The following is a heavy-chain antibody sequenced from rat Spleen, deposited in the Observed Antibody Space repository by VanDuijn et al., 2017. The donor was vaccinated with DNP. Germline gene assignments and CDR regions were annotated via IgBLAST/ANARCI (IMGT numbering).Heavy chain of an antibody. V-gene: IGHV2-77*01. CDR3: YNNYFDY. CDR1: GFSLTNYG. J-gene: IGHJ2*01. CDR2: IWGDGST. D-gene: IGHD1-10*01. Sequence: QVQMKETGPGLVQTPQTLSVTCTVSGFSLTNYGVHWVRQAPGKGLEWMGIIWGDGSTNYNSALKSRLTISRDTSKSQVFLTMNSLQTDDTAVYYCYNNYFDYWGQGVMVTVSS.